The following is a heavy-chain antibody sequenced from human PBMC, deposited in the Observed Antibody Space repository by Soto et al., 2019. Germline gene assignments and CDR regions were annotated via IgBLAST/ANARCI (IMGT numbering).Heavy chain of an antibody. CDR1: GDSVSSNSAG. J-gene: IGHJ4*01. D-gene: IGHD1-26*01. Sequence: SQTLSLSCAVTGDSVSSNSAGWSWVRQSPSRGLEWLGRTYYRSKWYYEYAVSVRGRITINPDTSKNQYSLQLNSVTPEDTAVYFCARGEQYSGRIFDYWGQGTLVTVSS. V-gene: IGHV6-1*01. CDR3: ARGEQYSGRIFDY. CDR2: TYYRSKWYY.